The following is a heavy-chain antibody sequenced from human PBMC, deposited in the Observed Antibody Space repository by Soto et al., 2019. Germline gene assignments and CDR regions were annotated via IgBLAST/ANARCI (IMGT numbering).Heavy chain of an antibody. CDR2: IYYSGST. Sequence: SETLSLTCTVSGGSISSGDYYWSWIRQPPGKGLEWIGYIYYSGSTYYNPSLKSRVTISVDTSKNQFSLKLSSVTAADTAVYYCARASRRVRGVTLYGMVVWGQGTTVTVSS. V-gene: IGHV4-30-4*01. CDR3: ARASRRVRGVTLYGMVV. CDR1: GGSISSGDYY. D-gene: IGHD3-10*01. J-gene: IGHJ6*02.